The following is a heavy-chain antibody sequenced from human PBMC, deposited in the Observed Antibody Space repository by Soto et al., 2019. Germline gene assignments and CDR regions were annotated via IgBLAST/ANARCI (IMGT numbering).Heavy chain of an antibody. V-gene: IGHV1-18*04. CDR1: GYTFTSYG. D-gene: IGHD4-17*01. J-gene: IGHJ5*02. CDR2: ISAYNGNT. CDR3: ARVGGATVTTNNWFDP. Sequence: ASVKVSCKASGYTFTSYGISWVRQAPGQGLEWMGWISAYNGNTNYAQKLQGRVTMTTDTSTSTAYMELRSLRSDDTAVYYCARVGGATVTTNNWFDPWGQGTLVTVYS.